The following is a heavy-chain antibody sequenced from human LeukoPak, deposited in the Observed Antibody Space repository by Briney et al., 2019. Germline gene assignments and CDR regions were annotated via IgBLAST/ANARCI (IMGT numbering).Heavy chain of an antibody. CDR1: GVTFTTYW. D-gene: IGHD3-16*01. J-gene: IGHJ3*02. V-gene: IGHV3-74*01. CDR2: INSDGTKI. Sequence: GGSLRLSRAASGVTFTTYWMHWVRQAPGKGLMWVSRINSDGTKINYADSVKGRFTISRDNAKNTLFLQMNTLRAEDTALYYCARGLGYYDAFDIWGQGTMVTVSS. CDR3: ARGLGYYDAFDI.